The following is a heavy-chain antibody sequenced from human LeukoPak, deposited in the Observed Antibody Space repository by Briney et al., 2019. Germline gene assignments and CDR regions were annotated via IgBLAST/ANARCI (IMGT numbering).Heavy chain of an antibody. CDR3: ARGGSLGY. J-gene: IGHJ4*02. D-gene: IGHD6-19*01. CDR1: GFTFSNYA. Sequence: PGGSLRLSCAASGFTFSNYAMHWVRQAPGKGLEWVAVISYDGSNKFYADSVKGRFTISRDNSKNTLHLQMNSLRAEDTAVYYCARGGSLGYWGQGTLVTVSS. CDR2: ISYDGSNK. V-gene: IGHV3-30*04.